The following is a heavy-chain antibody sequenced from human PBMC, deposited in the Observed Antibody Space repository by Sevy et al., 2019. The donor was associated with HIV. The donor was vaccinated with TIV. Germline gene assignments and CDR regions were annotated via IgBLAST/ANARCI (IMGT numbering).Heavy chain of an antibody. D-gene: IGHD3-22*01. Sequence: GGSLRLSCAASRFTFSSYGMHWVRQAPGKGLEWVAVISYDGSNKYADSVKGRFTISRDNSKNKRYLQMHSLRPEDTAVYSCAKAQDGSGYSGYGMDVWGQGTMVTVSS. V-gene: IGHV3-30*18. J-gene: IGHJ6*02. CDR1: RFTFSSYG. CDR2: ISYDGSNK. CDR3: AKAQDGSGYSGYGMDV.